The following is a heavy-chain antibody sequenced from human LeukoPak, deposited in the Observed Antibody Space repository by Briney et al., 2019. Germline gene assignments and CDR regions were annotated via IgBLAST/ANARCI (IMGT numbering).Heavy chain of an antibody. CDR1: GYTFTSYY. CDR2: INPSGGST. D-gene: IGHD3-10*01. CDR3: ARRLTMVRGGVGY. V-gene: IGHV1-46*01. Sequence: ASVKVSCKASGYTFTSYYMHWVRQAPGQGLEWMGIINPSGGSTSYAQKFQGRVTLTRNTSISTAYMELSSLRSEDTAVYYCARRLTMVRGGVGYWGQGTLVTVSS. J-gene: IGHJ4*02.